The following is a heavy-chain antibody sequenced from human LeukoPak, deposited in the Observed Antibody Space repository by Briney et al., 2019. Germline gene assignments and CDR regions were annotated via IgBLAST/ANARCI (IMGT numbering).Heavy chain of an antibody. Sequence: GGSLRLSCAASGFTCDEYTMHWVRQAPGKGLEWVSLISWDGGSTYYADSVKGRFTISRDNSKNSLYLQMNSLRTEDTALYYCARAGYDFWSGYFFDYWGQGTLVTVSS. CDR2: ISWDGGST. V-gene: IGHV3-43*01. CDR1: GFTCDEYT. J-gene: IGHJ4*02. CDR3: ARAGYDFWSGYFFDY. D-gene: IGHD3-3*01.